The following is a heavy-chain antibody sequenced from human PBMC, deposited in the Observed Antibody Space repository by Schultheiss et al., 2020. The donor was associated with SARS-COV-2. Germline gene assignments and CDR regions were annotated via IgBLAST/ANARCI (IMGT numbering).Heavy chain of an antibody. J-gene: IGHJ6*03. CDR3: AKVVPHYYYYMDV. CDR2: ISGSGGST. Sequence: GESLKISCAASGFTFSSYAMSWVRQAPGKGLEWVSAISGSGGSTYYADSVKGRFTISRDNSKNTLYLQMNSLRAEDTAVYYCAKVVPHYYYYMDVWGKGTTVTVSS. D-gene: IGHD4/OR15-4a*01. V-gene: IGHV3-23*01. CDR1: GFTFSSYA.